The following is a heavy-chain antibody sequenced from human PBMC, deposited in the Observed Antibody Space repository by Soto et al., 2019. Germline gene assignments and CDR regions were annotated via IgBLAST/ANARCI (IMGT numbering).Heavy chain of an antibody. Sequence: ESGGGVVPPGRSLRLSCAASGFTFSSYAMHWVRQAPGKGLEWVAVISYDGSNKYYADSVKGRFTISRDNSKNTLYLQMNSLRAEDTAVYYCARVGIAVAGTYWYFDLWGRGTLVTVSS. CDR2: ISYDGSNK. J-gene: IGHJ2*01. CDR3: ARVGIAVAGTYWYFDL. V-gene: IGHV3-30-3*01. D-gene: IGHD6-19*01. CDR1: GFTFSSYA.